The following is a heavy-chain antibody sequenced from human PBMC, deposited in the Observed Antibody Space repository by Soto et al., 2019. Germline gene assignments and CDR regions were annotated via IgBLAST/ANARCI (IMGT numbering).Heavy chain of an antibody. CDR3: AKRTRGYCRCCIFYYIDY. V-gene: IGHV3-23*01. CDR2: ISRSGAIT. J-gene: IGHJ4*02. D-gene: IGHD2-15*01. CDR1: GLTFSSYA. Sequence: GGFLRLSSPASGLTFSSYAMSCVPQSPGKGLEWVLVISRSGAITYYADSVKGQFTIPRDNSKSTLYLQRNSLRAEDTAVYYCAKRTRGYCRCCIFYYIDYWGQGSLVNVCS.